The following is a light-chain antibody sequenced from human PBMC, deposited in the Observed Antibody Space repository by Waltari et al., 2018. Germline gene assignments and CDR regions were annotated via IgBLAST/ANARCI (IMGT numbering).Light chain of an antibody. V-gene: IGLV1-40*01. J-gene: IGLJ1*01. CDR1: SSNIGASYD. Sequence: QSVLTQPPSVSGAPGQRVNISCTGSSSNIGASYDVHWYQQFPGTAPKLLIYGNNNRPSGVPDRFSGSKSGTSASLAITGLQAEDEADYYCQSCDSSLSGSFVFGTGTKVTVL. CDR2: GNN. CDR3: QSCDSSLSGSFV.